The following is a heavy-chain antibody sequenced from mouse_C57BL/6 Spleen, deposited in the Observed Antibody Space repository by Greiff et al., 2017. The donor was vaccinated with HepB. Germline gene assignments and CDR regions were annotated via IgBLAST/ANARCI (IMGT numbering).Heavy chain of an antibody. CDR3: ARRGAITTVVAPYYFDY. J-gene: IGHJ2*01. CDR2: IDPNSGGT. D-gene: IGHD1-1*01. CDR1: GYTFTSYW. Sequence: VQLQQPGAELVKPGASVKLSCKASGYTFTSYWMHWVRQRPGRGLEWIGRIDPNSGGTKYNEKFKSKATLTVDKPSSTAYMQLSSLTSEDSAVYYCARRGAITTVVAPYYFDYWGQGTTLTVSS. V-gene: IGHV1-72*01.